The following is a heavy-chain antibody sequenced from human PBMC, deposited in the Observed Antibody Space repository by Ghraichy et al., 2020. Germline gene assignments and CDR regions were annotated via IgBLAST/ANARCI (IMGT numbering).Heavy chain of an antibody. V-gene: IGHV3-23*01. CDR1: GFTFSSHA. CDR2: VSSGCGTT. J-gene: IGHJ4*02. Sequence: GESLRLSCAASGFTFSSHAMSWVRQAPGKGLEWVSAVSSGCGTTYYADSVKGRFTISRDKSKNTLYLQINGLRVEDTAVYYCAKGGFDLLTAYYDYWGQGSLVTVSS. CDR3: AKGGFDLLTAYYDY. D-gene: IGHD3-9*01.